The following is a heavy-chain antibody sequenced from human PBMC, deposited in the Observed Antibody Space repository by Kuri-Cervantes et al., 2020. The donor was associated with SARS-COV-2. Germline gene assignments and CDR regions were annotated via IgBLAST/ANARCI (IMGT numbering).Heavy chain of an antibody. CDR3: SKDDTGDYGPTYFDD. D-gene: IGHD4-17*01. CDR2: ISGSGGSR. V-gene: IGHV3-23*01. Sequence: GESLTISCAASVFTFSSYAMRWVRQAPGKGLEWVSSISGSGGSRYYVDSEKRRYTISRDNSKNTLYPQINSLRAEDTAVYYWSKDDTGDYGPTYFDDWGQGTLVTVSS. CDR1: VFTFSSYA. J-gene: IGHJ4*02.